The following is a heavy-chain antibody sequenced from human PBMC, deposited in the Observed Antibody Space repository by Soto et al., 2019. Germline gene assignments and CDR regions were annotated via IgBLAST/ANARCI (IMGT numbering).Heavy chain of an antibody. J-gene: IGHJ4*02. CDR3: AKLVIRYSSGNTCDDY. D-gene: IGHD2-15*01. V-gene: IGHV3-30*18. CDR2: ISYDSSNK. CDR1: GFTFSYG. Sequence: VQLLESGGGLIQPEGSLRLSCAASGFTFSYGIHWLRQAPGKGLAWVAYISYDSSNKFYGDSVKGRFTISRDNSKNTQFLQMNSLRAEDTAVYYCAKLVIRYSSGNTCDDYWGQGTLVDVSS.